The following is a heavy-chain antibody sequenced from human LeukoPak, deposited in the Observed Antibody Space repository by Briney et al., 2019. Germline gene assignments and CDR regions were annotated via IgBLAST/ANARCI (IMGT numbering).Heavy chain of an antibody. Sequence: GGSLRLSCGASGLIFNTYWMSWVRQAPGKGLEWVANIKKDGSEKYYVDSAKDRFTISRDNAKNSLYLQMNSLRAEDTAVYYCARVDYGDYAGEDYWGQGTLVTVSS. D-gene: IGHD4-17*01. V-gene: IGHV3-7*01. J-gene: IGHJ4*02. CDR1: GLIFNTYW. CDR2: IKKDGSEK. CDR3: ARVDYGDYAGEDY.